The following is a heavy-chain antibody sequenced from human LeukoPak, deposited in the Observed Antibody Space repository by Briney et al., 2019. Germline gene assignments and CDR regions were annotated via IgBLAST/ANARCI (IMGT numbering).Heavy chain of an antibody. J-gene: IGHJ5*02. CDR3: ARITYDFWSGYSGPRFDP. CDR2: ISYDGSNK. V-gene: IGHV3-30-3*01. CDR1: GFTFSSYA. D-gene: IGHD3-3*01. Sequence: GGSLRLSCAASGFTFSSYAMHWVRQAPGKGLEWVAVISYDGSNKYYADSVKGRFTISRDNSKNTLYLQMNSLRAEDTAVYYCARITYDFWSGYSGPRFDPWGQGTLVTVSS.